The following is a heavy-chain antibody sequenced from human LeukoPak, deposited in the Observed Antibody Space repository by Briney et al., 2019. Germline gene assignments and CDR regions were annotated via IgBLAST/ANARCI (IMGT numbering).Heavy chain of an antibody. Sequence: GSLRLSCVGSGFTSIAYALTWARQAPGKGLEWVSGISGGGVTTYYADSVKGRFTISRDNSKNTLYLQMNSLRADDTAIYYCARNQQLGGHSYYYYGMDVWGQGTTVTVSS. J-gene: IGHJ6*02. V-gene: IGHV3-23*01. CDR1: GFTSIAYA. D-gene: IGHD3-16*01. CDR2: ISGGGVTT. CDR3: ARNQQLGGHSYYYYGMDV.